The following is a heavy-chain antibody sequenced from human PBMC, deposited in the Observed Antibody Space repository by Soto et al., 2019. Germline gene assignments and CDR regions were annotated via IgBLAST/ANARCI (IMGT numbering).Heavy chain of an antibody. V-gene: IGHV1-18*01. D-gene: IGHD1-1*01. CDR1: GYAFTTYG. CDR2: ISAHNGNT. J-gene: IGHJ4*02. Sequence: QVHLVQSGAEVKKPGASVKVSCKGSGYAFTTYGITWVRQAPGQGLEWMGWISAHNGNTNYAQKLQGRVTVTRDTSMSTDSMELRSLSSGYTAAYYCARWRYGDYWGQGALGTVAS. CDR3: ARWRYGDY.